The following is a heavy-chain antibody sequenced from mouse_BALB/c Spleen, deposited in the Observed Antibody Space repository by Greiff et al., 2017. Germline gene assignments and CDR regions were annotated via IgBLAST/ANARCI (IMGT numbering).Heavy chain of an antibody. CDR3: ARYDGSAY. J-gene: IGHJ3*01. D-gene: IGHD2-3*01. CDR2: ISDGGSYT. Sequence: DVHLVESGGGLVKPGGSLKLSCAASGFTFSDYYMYWVRQTPEKRLEWVATISDGGSYTYYPDSVKGRFTISRDNAKNNLYLQMSSLKSEDTAMYYCARYDGSAYWGQGTLVTVSA. CDR1: GFTFSDYY. V-gene: IGHV5-4*02.